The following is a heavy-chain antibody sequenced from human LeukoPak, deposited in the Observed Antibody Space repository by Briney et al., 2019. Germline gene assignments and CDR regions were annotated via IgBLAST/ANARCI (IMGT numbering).Heavy chain of an antibody. V-gene: IGHV3-30-3*01. CDR2: ISYDGGKE. J-gene: IGHJ4*02. D-gene: IGHD3-9*01. Sequence: GGSLRLSCVASGFSFNNFAMHWVRQAPGRGREWVAVISYDGGKEHYAESMKGRFTISRDNSNNTLYLEINSPTPEDTAIYYCASCSRSAYYDILSAYYDYWGQGTQVTVSS. CDR3: ASCSRSAYYDILSAYYDY. CDR1: GFSFNNFA.